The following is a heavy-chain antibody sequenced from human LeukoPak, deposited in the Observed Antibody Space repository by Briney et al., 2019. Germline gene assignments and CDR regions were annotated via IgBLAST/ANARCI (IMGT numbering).Heavy chain of an antibody. CDR2: IWYDGSNK. J-gene: IGHJ4*02. CDR3: ARDPSYSSSSYYFDY. CDR1: GFTFSSYG. V-gene: IGHV3-33*01. Sequence: GGSLRLSCAASGFTFSSYGMHWVRQAPGKGLEWVAVIWYDGSNKYYADSVKGRFTISRDNSKNTLYLQVNSLRAEDTAVYYCARDPSYSSSSYYFDYWGQGTLVTVSS. D-gene: IGHD6-6*01.